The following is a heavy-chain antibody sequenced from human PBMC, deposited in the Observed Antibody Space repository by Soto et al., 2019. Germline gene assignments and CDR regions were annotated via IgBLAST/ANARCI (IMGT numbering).Heavy chain of an antibody. D-gene: IGHD2-21*01. Sequence: GGSLRLSCAASGFTFSSYGMHWVRQAPGKGLEWVAVISYDGSNKYYADSVKGRFTISRDNSKNTLYLQMNSLRAEDAAVYYCAKDVGRVVIAAFDIWGQGTMVTVSS. CDR2: ISYDGSNK. J-gene: IGHJ3*02. CDR3: AKDVGRVVIAAFDI. CDR1: GFTFSSYG. V-gene: IGHV3-30*18.